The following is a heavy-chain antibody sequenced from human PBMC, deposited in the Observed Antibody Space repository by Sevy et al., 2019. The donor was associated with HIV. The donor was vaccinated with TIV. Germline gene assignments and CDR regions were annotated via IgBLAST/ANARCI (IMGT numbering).Heavy chain of an antibody. D-gene: IGHD2-15*01. J-gene: IGHJ4*02. CDR2: ISDSGGST. CDR3: AKANCSGGSCYDY. CDR1: GFTFSSYA. Sequence: GGSLRLSCAASGFTFSSYAMSWVRQAPGKGLEWVSAISDSGGSTYYADSVKGRFTISRDNSKNTLYLQMNSLRAEDTAVYYCAKANCSGGSCYDYWGQGTLVTVSS. V-gene: IGHV3-23*01.